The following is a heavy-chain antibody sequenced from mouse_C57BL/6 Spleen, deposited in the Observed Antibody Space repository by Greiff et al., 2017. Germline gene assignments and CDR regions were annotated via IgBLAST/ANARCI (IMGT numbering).Heavy chain of an antibody. CDR1: GYTFTDYE. V-gene: IGHV1-15*01. CDR3: TRGGYDGYFVFAD. CDR2: IDPETGGT. J-gene: IGHJ3*01. D-gene: IGHD2-3*01. Sequence: VQLQQSGAELVRPGASVTLSCKASGYTFTDYEMHWVKQTPVHGLEWIGAIDPETGGTAYNQKFKGKAILTADKSSSTAYMGLRSLTSEDSAVYYCTRGGYDGYFVFADWGQGTLVT.